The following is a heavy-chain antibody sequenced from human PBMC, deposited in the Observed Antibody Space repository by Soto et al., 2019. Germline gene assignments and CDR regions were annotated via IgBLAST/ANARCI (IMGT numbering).Heavy chain of an antibody. CDR2: ISGSGGNT. J-gene: IGHJ4*02. D-gene: IGHD5-18*01. CDR3: AGRGYSYGYAN. CDR1: GFTFSSYA. V-gene: IGHV3-23*01. Sequence: GGSLRLSCAASGFTFSSYAMSWVRQPPGKGLEWVSSISGSGGNTNYADSVKGRFTISRDNSKNTLYLQMNSLRAEDTALYYCAGRGYSYGYANWGQGTLVTVSS.